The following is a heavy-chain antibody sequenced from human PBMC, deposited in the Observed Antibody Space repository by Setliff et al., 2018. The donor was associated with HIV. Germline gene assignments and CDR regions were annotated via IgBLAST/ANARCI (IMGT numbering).Heavy chain of an antibody. V-gene: IGHV1-24*01. CDR2: FDPEDGET. Sequence: ASVKVSCKISGYTLTELSIHWVRQAPGKGLEWMANFDPEDGETFYAQKFQGRLTMTEDTSTDTAYMELSSLRSDDTAMYYCARDRGHCSGGYCYRPLLYYFYYMDVWGKGATVTVSS. D-gene: IGHD2-15*01. J-gene: IGHJ6*03. CDR1: GYTLTELS. CDR3: ARDRGHCSGGYCYRPLLYYFYYMDV.